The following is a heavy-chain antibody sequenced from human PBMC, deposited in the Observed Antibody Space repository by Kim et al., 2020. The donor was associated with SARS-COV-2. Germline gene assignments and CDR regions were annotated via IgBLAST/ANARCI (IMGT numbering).Heavy chain of an antibody. D-gene: IGHD3-22*01. CDR1: GGSFSGYY. CDR3: ARVSSVIITIVVVRAYYD. J-gene: IGHJ6*01. V-gene: IGHV4-34*01. Sequence: SETLSLTCAVYGGSFSGYYWSWIRQPPGKGLEWIGEINHSGSTNYNPSLKSRGTISVDKSKNQFSLKMSSVTAATTTVDYCARVSSVIITIVVVRAYYD. CDR2: INHSGST.